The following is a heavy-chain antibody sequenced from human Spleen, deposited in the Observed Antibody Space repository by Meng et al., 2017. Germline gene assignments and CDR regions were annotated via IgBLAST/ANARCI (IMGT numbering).Heavy chain of an antibody. Sequence: SVKVSCKASGYTFPDYWLHWVRRAPGQGLEWMGRINPKSGDTHYAPRFQGRVTMTGDTYISTSYMELSGLRSDDTAMYYCARDEDISAAGKLFGDYWGQGTLVTVSS. J-gene: IGHJ4*02. V-gene: IGHV1-2*06. CDR2: INPKSGDT. CDR3: ARDEDISAAGKLFGDY. D-gene: IGHD6-13*01. CDR1: GYTFPDYW.